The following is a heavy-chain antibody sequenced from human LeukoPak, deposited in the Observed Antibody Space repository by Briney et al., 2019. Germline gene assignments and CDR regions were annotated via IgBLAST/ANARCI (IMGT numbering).Heavy chain of an antibody. CDR2: ISWNSGSI. CDR3: AKDIRPFTMTKGGFDY. D-gene: IGHD3-22*01. CDR1: GFTFDDYA. Sequence: GRSLRLSCAASGFTFDDYAMHRVRQAPGKGLEWVSGISWNSGSIGYADSVKGRFTISRDNAKNSLYLQMNSLRAEDTALYYCAKDIRPFTMTKGGFDYWGQGTLVTVSS. J-gene: IGHJ4*02. V-gene: IGHV3-9*01.